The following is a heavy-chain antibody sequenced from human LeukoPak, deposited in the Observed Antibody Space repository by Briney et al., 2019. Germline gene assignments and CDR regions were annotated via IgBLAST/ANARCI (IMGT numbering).Heavy chain of an antibody. CDR2: ISYDGSNK. V-gene: IGHV3-30-3*01. CDR3: AKGSPLDLGAGEPYYYGMDV. D-gene: IGHD3-10*01. Sequence: GGSLRLSCAASGFTFSNYAMNWVRQAPGKGLEWVAIISYDGSNKYYADSVKGRLTISRDNSKHTLFLQMSSLRAEDTAVYYCAKGSPLDLGAGEPYYYGMDVWGQGTTVIVSS. CDR1: GFTFSNYA. J-gene: IGHJ6*02.